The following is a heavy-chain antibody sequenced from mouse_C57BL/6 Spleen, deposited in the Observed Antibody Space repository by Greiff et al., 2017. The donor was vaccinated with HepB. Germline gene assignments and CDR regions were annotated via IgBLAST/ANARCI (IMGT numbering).Heavy chain of an antibody. CDR1: GYAFSSYW. V-gene: IGHV1-80*01. CDR3: ARYPHYYGSIPYAMDY. Sequence: VHLVESGAELVKPGASVKISCKASGYAFSSYWMNWVKQRPGKGLEWIGQIYPGDGDTNYNGKFKGKATMTADKSSSTAYMQLSSLTSEDSAVYFYARYPHYYGSIPYAMDYWGQGTSVTVSS. J-gene: IGHJ4*01. CDR2: IYPGDGDT. D-gene: IGHD1-1*01.